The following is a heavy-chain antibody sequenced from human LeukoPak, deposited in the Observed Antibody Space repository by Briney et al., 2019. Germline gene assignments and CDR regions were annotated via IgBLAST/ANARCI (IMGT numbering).Heavy chain of an antibody. CDR3: ARGLSSDYVWGSYRPPPYYFDY. V-gene: IGHV1-2*02. D-gene: IGHD3-16*02. J-gene: IGHJ4*02. Sequence: ASVKVSCKASGYTFTGYYMHWVRQAPGQGLEWMGWINPNSGGTNYAQKFQGRVTMTRDTSISTAYMELSRLRSDDTAVYYCARGLSSDYVWGSYRPPPYYFDYWGQGTLVTVSS. CDR2: INPNSGGT. CDR1: GYTFTGYY.